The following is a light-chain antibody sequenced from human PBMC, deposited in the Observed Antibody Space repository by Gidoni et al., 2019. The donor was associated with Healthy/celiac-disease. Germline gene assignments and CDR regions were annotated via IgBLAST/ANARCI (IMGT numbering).Light chain of an antibody. J-gene: IGKJ1*01. CDR2: LGS. Sequence: DIVMTQSPLSLPVTPGEPASISCRSSQSLLHSNGYNYLDCYLQKPGQSPPLLIYLGSNRASGVPDRFSGSGSGTDFTLKISRVEAEDVGVYYCMQALQTPWTFGQGTKVEIK. V-gene: IGKV2-28*01. CDR1: QSLLHSNGYNY. CDR3: MQALQTPWT.